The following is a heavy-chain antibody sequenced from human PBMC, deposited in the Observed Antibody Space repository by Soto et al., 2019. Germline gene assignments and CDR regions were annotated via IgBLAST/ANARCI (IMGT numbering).Heavy chain of an antibody. CDR3: AKGKGSVPGSTEYGAFDI. CDR1: GFPFNEYA. CDR2: VNWNNGDVI. D-gene: IGHD6-19*01. J-gene: IGHJ3*02. Sequence: EVQLVESGGGLVQPGGSLRLSCAASGFPFNEYAMHWVRQAPGKGLEWVSRVNWNNGDVIGYAESVQGRFTISRDNAKNSLYLQMNSLRDEDTALYYCAKGKGSVPGSTEYGAFDIWGQGTMVTVSS. V-gene: IGHV3-9*01.